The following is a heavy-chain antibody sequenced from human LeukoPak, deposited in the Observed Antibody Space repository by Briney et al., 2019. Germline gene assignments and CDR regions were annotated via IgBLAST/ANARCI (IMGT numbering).Heavy chain of an antibody. D-gene: IGHD3-22*01. Sequence: PGGSLRLSCAASGFTFSSCWMHWVRQAPGKGLVWVSRINSDGTITSYADSVKGRFTISRDNAKNTLYLQMNSLRAEDTAVYYCASYYDSSGYYFNNWFDPWGQGTLVTVSS. V-gene: IGHV3-74*01. CDR1: GFTFSSCW. CDR2: INSDGTIT. J-gene: IGHJ5*02. CDR3: ASYYDSSGYYFNNWFDP.